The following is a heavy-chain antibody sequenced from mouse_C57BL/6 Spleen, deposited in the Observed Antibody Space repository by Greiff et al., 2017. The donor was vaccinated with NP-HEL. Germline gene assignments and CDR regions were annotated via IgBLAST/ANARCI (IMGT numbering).Heavy chain of an antibody. Sequence: EVQLQQSGPELVKPGASVKMSCKASGYTFTDYNMHWVKQSHGKSLEWIGYINPNNGGTSYNQKFKGKATLTVNKSSSTAYRELRSLTSEDSAVYYCATLYNYDGGAYWGQGTLVTVSA. D-gene: IGHD2-12*01. CDR1: GYTFTDYN. CDR3: ATLYNYDGGAY. V-gene: IGHV1-22*01. J-gene: IGHJ3*01. CDR2: INPNNGGT.